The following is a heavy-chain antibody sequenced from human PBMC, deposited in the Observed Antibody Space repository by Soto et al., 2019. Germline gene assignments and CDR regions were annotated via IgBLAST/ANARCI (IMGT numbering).Heavy chain of an antibody. CDR2: ISTYDGNT. D-gene: IGHD2-15*01. Sequence: QVQLVQSGAEVKNPGASVRVSCRASGYSFTIYGITWVRQAPGQGLEWMGWISTYDGNTNYAQNFQGRVSMARDTSTSTAYMELRSLRSDDTAVYYCARDRGRSCIGGTCPVDYWGQGTLVTVSS. J-gene: IGHJ4*02. CDR3: ARDRGRSCIGGTCPVDY. CDR1: GYSFTIYG. V-gene: IGHV1-18*01.